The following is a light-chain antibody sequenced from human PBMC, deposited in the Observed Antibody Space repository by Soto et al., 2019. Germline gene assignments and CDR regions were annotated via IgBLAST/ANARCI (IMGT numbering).Light chain of an antibody. CDR2: LAS. CDR1: QSVLYNSNNKNY. J-gene: IGKJ3*01. CDR3: QQYYNTPLFT. V-gene: IGKV4-1*01. Sequence: DIVMTQSPDSLAVSLGERATINCKSSQSVLYNSNNKNYLAWYQQKPGQPPKLLIYLASTRESGVPDRFSGSGSGTAFTLTISSLQAEDVAVYYCQQYYNTPLFTFGPGTKVESK.